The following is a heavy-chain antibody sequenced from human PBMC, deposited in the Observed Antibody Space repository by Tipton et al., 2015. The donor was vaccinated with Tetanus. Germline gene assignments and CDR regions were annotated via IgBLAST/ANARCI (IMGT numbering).Heavy chain of an antibody. V-gene: IGHV4-4*07. CDR3: ARGWSECSSLSFSPFDS. J-gene: IGHJ4*02. CDR2: VSSSGNS. D-gene: IGHD2-2*01. Sequence: TLSLTCTVSGGSVSSYYWTWFRQPPGKRLEWIGFVSSSGNSNYSPSLTGRVSMSLDTSKQQFSLSLTSATAADTAVYYCARGWSECSSLSFSPFDSWGQGTLVTVSS. CDR1: GGSVSSYY.